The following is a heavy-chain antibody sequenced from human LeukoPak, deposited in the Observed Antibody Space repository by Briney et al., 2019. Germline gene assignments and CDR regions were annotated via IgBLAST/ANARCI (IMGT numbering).Heavy chain of an antibody. CDR3: ARDPPLYCSGGSCYPPDGFDY. CDR2: ISAYNGNT. D-gene: IGHD2-15*01. Sequence: ASVKVSCKASGYTFTSYGISWVRQAPGQGLEWMGWISAYNGNTNYAQKLQGRVTMTTDTSTSTAYMELRSLRSDDTAVYYCARDPPLYCSGGSCYPPDGFDYWGQGTLVTVSS. V-gene: IGHV1-18*01. J-gene: IGHJ4*02. CDR1: GYTFTSYG.